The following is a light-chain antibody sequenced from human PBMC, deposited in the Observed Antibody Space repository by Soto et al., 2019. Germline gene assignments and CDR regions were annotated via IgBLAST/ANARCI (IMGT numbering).Light chain of an antibody. CDR3: SSHGGSNNPYV. CDR2: DVT. Sequence: QSVLTQPPSAPGSPGQSVAISCTGTSSDIGGYNFVSWYQQHPGKAPKLMIYDVTKRPSGVPDRFSGSKSGNTATLIVSGLQAEDEADYYCSSHGGSNNPYVFGPGTKLTVL. V-gene: IGLV2-8*01. CDR1: SSDIGGYNF. J-gene: IGLJ1*01.